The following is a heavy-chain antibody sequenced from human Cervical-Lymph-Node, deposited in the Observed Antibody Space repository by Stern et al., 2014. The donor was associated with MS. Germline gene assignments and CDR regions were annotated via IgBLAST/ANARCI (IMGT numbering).Heavy chain of an antibody. J-gene: IGHJ5*02. Sequence: PVKGRFTISRDSSKNTLYLQMNSLRVEDTALYYCARRIAARPGWFDPWGQGTLVTVSS. CDR3: ARRIAARPGWFDP. V-gene: IGHV3-11*03. D-gene: IGHD6-6*01.